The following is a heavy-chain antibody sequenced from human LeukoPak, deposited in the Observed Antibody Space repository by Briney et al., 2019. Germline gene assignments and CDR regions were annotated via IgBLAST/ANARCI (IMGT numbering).Heavy chain of an antibody. V-gene: IGHV3-7*01. D-gene: IGHD3-10*01. J-gene: IGHJ1*01. CDR2: MREDGSNE. CDR3: ARDWFGAKDF. CDR1: GFICSGSW. Sequence: PGGSLRLSCVASGFICSGSWRMWVRQAPGKGREWVANMREDGSNEYYGGSVKGRFTVTRDNGKNSLFLQMNSLRAEDTAVYYCARDWFGAKDFWGQGTPVTVSP.